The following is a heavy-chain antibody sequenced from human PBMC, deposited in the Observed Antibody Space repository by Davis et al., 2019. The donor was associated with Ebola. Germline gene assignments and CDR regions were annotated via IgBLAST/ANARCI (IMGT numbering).Heavy chain of an antibody. D-gene: IGHD2-21*01. V-gene: IGHV1-3*04. J-gene: IGHJ4*02. CDR1: GYSFTNYA. CDR3: ARGVGGDDDY. CDR2: INTGNGNT. Sequence: AASVKVSCKASGYSFTNYALHWVRQAPGQRLEWMGWINTGNGNTEYSQKFQGRVTITRDTSASTAYMEVSSLTSEDMAVYYCARGVGGDDDYWGQGTLVTVSS.